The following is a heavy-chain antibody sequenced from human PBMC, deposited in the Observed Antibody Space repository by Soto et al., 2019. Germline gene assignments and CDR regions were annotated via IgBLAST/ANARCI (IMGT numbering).Heavy chain of an antibody. CDR1: GGTLSSYA. J-gene: IGHJ4*02. Sequence: SVKVSCKASGGTLSSYAISCARQAPGQGLEWMGGIIPICGTANYAQKFQGKPKSTADKSTSTACMELSSLRSEETAVYYCAREPGYCSGGSCYEVDYWGQGSLVTDSS. V-gene: IGHV1-69*06. CDR3: AREPGYCSGGSCYEVDY. D-gene: IGHD2-15*01. CDR2: IIPICGTA.